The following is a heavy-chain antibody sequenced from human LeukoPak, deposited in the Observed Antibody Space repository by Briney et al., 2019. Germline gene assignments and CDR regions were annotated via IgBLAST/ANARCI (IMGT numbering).Heavy chain of an antibody. CDR1: GFTVSSNY. D-gene: IGHD3-10*01. CDR2: IYSGGST. Sequence: PGGSLRLSCAASGFTVSSNYMSWVRQAPGKGLEWVSVIYSGGSTYYADSVKGRFTISRDNYKNTLYLQMNSQRAEDTAVYYCARDHLGRLRGNDAFDSWGQGTMVTVSS. J-gene: IGHJ3*02. V-gene: IGHV3-66*02. CDR3: ARDHLGRLRGNDAFDS.